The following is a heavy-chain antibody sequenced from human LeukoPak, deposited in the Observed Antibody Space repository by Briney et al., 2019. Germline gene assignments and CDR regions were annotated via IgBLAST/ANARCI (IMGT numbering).Heavy chain of an antibody. CDR1: GFSLSNYA. CDR2: ISGSGDNT. J-gene: IGHJ4*02. D-gene: IGHD3-3*01. CDR3: ARSHLGGSDY. V-gene: IGHV3-23*01. Sequence: GGSLRLSCAVSGFSLSNYAMTWVRQAPGKGLEWVSAISGSGDNTYYTHSVRGRFTISRDNSKNTLCLRMDSVRVEDTAEYYCARSHLGGSDYWGQGTLVTVSS.